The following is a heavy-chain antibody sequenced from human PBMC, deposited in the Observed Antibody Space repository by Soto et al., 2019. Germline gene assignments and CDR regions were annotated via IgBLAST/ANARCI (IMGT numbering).Heavy chain of an antibody. CDR2: ISWNSGSI. CDR3: AKDAITMVRGVISYSGMDV. Sequence: EVQLVESGGGLVQPGRSLRLSCAASGFTFDDYAMHWVRQAPGKGLEWVSGISWNSGSIGYADSVRGRFTSSRDNAKNFLYLHMNSLRAEDTALYYCAKDAITMVRGVISYSGMDVWGQWTTVTVYS. V-gene: IGHV3-9*01. J-gene: IGHJ6*02. D-gene: IGHD3-10*01. CDR1: GFTFDDYA.